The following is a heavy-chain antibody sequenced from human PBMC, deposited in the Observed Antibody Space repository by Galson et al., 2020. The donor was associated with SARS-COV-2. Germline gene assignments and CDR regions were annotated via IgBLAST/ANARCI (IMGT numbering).Heavy chain of an antibody. J-gene: IGHJ3*02. CDR2: IYSGGST. Sequence: TGGSLRLSCAASGSTVSSNYMSWVRQAPGKGLEWVSVIYSGGSTYYADSVKGRFTISRHNSKNTLYLQMNSLRAEDTAVYYCARAWSSSSGAFDIWGRGTMVTVSS. CDR1: GSTVSSNY. V-gene: IGHV3-53*04. D-gene: IGHD6-6*01. CDR3: ARAWSSSSGAFDI.